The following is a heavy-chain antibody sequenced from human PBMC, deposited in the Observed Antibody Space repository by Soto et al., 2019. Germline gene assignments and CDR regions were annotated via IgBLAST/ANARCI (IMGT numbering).Heavy chain of an antibody. D-gene: IGHD3-16*01. CDR3: AKGSRLHLGEFPY. Sequence: EVQLVESGGDLVQPGRSLRLSCAASGFTFDEYAMNWVRQAPGKGLEWVSGISWDSYSKGYADSVKGRFTISRDNSKNSLYLLMNSLRTEDTALYYCAKGSRLHLGEFPYWGQGTLVTVSS. CDR2: ISWDSYSK. J-gene: IGHJ4*02. V-gene: IGHV3-9*01. CDR1: GFTFDEYA.